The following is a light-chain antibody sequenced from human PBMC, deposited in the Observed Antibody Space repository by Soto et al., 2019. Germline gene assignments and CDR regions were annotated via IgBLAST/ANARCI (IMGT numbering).Light chain of an antibody. V-gene: IGLV2-14*01. J-gene: IGLJ1*01. CDR2: DVS. Sequence: QSVLTQPASVSGSPGQSSTISCTGTSSDVGAYTYVSWYQQHPGKAPKLMIYDVSNRPSGVSNRFSGSKSGNTAFLIISGLQAEDEADYYCTSYTINSTPYVFGGGTKVTVL. CDR1: SSDVGAYTY. CDR3: TSYTINSTPYV.